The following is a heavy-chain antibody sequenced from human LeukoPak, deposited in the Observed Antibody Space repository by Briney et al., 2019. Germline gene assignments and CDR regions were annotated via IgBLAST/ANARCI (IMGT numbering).Heavy chain of an antibody. CDR3: GKHRGAAGWRSFDI. Sequence: SETLSLTCAVYGGSFSGYYWSWIRQPPGKGLEWIGEINDSGSTKYNPSLKSRVTISIDTSKNQFSLKLNSVTAADTAVYYCGKHRGAAGWRSFDIWGQGTMVTVSS. V-gene: IGHV4-34*01. J-gene: IGHJ3*02. CDR1: GGSFSGYY. CDR2: INDSGST. D-gene: IGHD6-13*01.